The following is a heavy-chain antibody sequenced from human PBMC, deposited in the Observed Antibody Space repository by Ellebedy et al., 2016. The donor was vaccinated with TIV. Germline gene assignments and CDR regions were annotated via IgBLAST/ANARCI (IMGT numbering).Heavy chain of an antibody. CDR3: ARDGSGGSSWYYFDY. Sequence: LRLXCTVSGGSISSGDYYWSWIRQPPGKGLEWIGYIYYSGSTYYNPSLKSRVTISVDTSKNQFSLKLSSVTAADTAVYYCARDGSGGSSWYYFDYWGQGTLVTVSS. V-gene: IGHV4-30-4*01. J-gene: IGHJ4*02. CDR1: GGSISSGDYY. CDR2: IYYSGST. D-gene: IGHD6-13*01.